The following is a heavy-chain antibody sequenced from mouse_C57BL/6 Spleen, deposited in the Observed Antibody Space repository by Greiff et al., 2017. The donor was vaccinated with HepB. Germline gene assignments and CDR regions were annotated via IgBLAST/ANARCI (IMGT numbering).Heavy chain of an antibody. CDR2: IYPGDGDT. CDR1: GYAFSSSW. J-gene: IGHJ2*01. Sequence: QVQLQQSGPELVKPGASVKISCKASGYAFSSSWMNWVKQRPGKGLEWIGRIYPGDGDTNYNGKFKGKATLTADKSSSTAYMQLSSLTSEDSAVYFCARRGDGSSHFDYWGQGTTLTVSS. D-gene: IGHD1-1*01. CDR3: ARRGDGSSHFDY. V-gene: IGHV1-82*01.